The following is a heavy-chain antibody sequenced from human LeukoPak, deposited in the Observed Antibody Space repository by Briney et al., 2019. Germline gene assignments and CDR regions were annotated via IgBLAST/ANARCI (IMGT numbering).Heavy chain of an antibody. Sequence: GGSLRLSCAASGFSFSTYAMHWVRQGPRKGLEYISSICSNGGSTYYADSVKGRFTISRDNSKNTLFLQMGSLRAEDMAVYYCTRSNNIVGATYFDYWGQGTLVTVSS. J-gene: IGHJ4*02. D-gene: IGHD1-26*01. CDR3: TRSNNIVGATYFDY. CDR1: GFSFSTYA. V-gene: IGHV3-64*02. CDR2: ICSNGGST.